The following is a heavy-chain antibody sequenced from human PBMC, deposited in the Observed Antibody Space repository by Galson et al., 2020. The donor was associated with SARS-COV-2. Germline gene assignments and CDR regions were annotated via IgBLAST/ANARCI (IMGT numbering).Heavy chain of an antibody. Sequence: GGSLRLSCAASGFTFSSYEMNWVRQAPGKGLEWVSYISSSGSTIYYADSVKGRFTISRDNAKNSLYLQMNSLRAEDTAVYYCAREYFHEAFDIWGQGTMVTVSS. J-gene: IGHJ3*02. D-gene: IGHD2-8*01. CDR1: GFTFSSYE. CDR2: ISSSGSTI. V-gene: IGHV3-48*03. CDR3: AREYFHEAFDI.